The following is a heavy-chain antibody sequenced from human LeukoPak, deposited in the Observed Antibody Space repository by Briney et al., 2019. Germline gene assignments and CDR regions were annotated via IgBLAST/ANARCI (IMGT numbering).Heavy chain of an antibody. Sequence: PSETLSLTCTVSGGSISSSSYYWGWIRQPPGKGLEWIGTIYYSGSTYYNPSLKSRVTIFVDTSKNQFSLKLSSVTAADTAVYYCARFYCGGDCLGDYFDYWGQGTLVTVSS. J-gene: IGHJ4*02. CDR1: GGSISSSSYY. D-gene: IGHD2-21*01. CDR2: IYYSGST. CDR3: ARFYCGGDCLGDYFDY. V-gene: IGHV4-39*01.